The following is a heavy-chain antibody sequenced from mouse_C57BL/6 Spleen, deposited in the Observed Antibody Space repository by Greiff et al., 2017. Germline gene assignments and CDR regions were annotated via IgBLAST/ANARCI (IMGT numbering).Heavy chain of an antibody. D-gene: IGHD4-1*01. CDR2: IWSGGST. J-gene: IGHJ4*01. Sequence: VQLQQSGPGLVQPSQSLSITCTVSGFSFTSYGVHWVRQSPGKGLEWLGVIWSGGSTDYNSSFISRLGIRKDNSKSKVFFKMNSLQGDDTDIYYCARELGLAMDYWGQGTSVTVSS. CDR3: ARELGLAMDY. CDR1: GFSFTSYG. V-gene: IGHV2-2*01.